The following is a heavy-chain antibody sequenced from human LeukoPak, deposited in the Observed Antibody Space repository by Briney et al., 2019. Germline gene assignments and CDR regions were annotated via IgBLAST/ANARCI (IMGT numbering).Heavy chain of an antibody. V-gene: IGHV1-69*06. Sequence: SVNVSCKASGGTFSSYAISWVRQPPGQGLEWMGGIIPIFGTANYAQKFQGRVTITADKSTSTAYMELSSLRSEDTAVYYCAREKDILTGQTWDRPHYFDYWGQGTLVTVSS. D-gene: IGHD3-9*01. CDR1: GGTFSSYA. CDR2: IIPIFGTA. CDR3: AREKDILTGQTWDRPHYFDY. J-gene: IGHJ4*02.